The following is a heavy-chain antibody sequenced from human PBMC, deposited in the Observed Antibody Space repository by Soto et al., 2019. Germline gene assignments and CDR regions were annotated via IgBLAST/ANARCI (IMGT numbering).Heavy chain of an antibody. J-gene: IGHJ4*02. V-gene: IGHV3-15*07. CDR1: GFTFSNAW. Sequence: EVQLVESGGGLVKPGGSLRLSCAASGFTFSNAWMNWVRQAPGKGLEWVGRIRSNADGGTADYAAPVKGRFTFSRGDSQNTLFLQMNSLKTEDTAVYFCTTSISGLVTGHWGQGTLVTVSS. CDR3: TTSISGLVTGH. D-gene: IGHD3-3*01. CDR2: IRSNADGGTA.